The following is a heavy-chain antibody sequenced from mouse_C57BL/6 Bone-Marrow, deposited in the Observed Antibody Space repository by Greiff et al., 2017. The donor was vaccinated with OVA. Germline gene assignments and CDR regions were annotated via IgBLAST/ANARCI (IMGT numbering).Heavy chain of an antibody. CDR1: GYTFTSYW. CDR2: IYPGSGST. J-gene: IGHJ1*03. CDR3: ARRYYGSSWYFDV. V-gene: IGHV1-55*01. Sequence: QVQLKESGAELVKPGASVKMSCKASGYTFTSYWITWVKQRPGQGLEWIGDIYPGSGSTNYNEKFKSKATLTVDTSSSTAYMQLSSLTSEDSAFYYCARRYYGSSWYFDVWGTGTTVTVSS. D-gene: IGHD1-1*01.